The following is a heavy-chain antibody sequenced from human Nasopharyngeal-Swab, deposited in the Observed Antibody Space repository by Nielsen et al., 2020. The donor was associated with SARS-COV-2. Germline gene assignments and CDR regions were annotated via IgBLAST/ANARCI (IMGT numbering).Heavy chain of an antibody. CDR2: ISGSGGNT. D-gene: IGHD1-26*01. CDR3: AKEGSIIVGTFFDS. V-gene: IGHV3-23*01. CDR1: GFAFGNYA. J-gene: IGHJ4*02. Sequence: GGSLRLSCTVSGFAFGNYAMSWVRQAPGKGLEWVSGISGSGGNTFVADSVKGRFNISRDNSKNTLYLQMSSLRAADTATYYCAKEGSIIVGTFFDSWGQGTLVTVSS.